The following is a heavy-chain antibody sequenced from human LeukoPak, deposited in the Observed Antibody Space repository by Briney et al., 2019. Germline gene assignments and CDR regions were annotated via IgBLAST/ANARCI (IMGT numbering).Heavy chain of an antibody. Sequence: SQTLSLTCAISGDSVSSNSAAWNWIRQSPTRGLEWLGRTYYMSKWYNDYAVSVKSRITINPDTSKNQFSLKVNSVTPEDTAVYYCARSVTYQLLFDYWAREPWSPSSQ. CDR3: ARSVTYQLLFDY. J-gene: IGHJ4*02. CDR2: TYYMSKWYN. D-gene: IGHD2-2*01. V-gene: IGHV6-1*01. CDR1: GDSVSSNSAA.